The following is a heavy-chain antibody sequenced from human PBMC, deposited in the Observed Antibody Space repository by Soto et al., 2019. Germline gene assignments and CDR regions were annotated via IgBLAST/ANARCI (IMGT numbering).Heavy chain of an antibody. V-gene: IGHV3-7*01. J-gene: IGHJ1*01. CDR1: GFTFSSYW. CDR3: AREGYDYVWGSYRQDEEYFQH. Sequence: WSLRLSCAASGFTFSSYWMSWVRQAPGKGLEWVANIKQDGSEKYYVDSVKGRFTISRDNAKNSLYLQMNSLRAEDTAVYYCAREGYDYVWGSYRQDEEYFQHWGQGTLVTVSS. CDR2: IKQDGSEK. D-gene: IGHD3-16*02.